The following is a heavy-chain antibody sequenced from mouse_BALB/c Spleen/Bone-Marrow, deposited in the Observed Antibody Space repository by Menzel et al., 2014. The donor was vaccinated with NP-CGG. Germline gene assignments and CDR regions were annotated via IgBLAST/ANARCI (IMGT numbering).Heavy chain of an antibody. J-gene: IGHJ1*01. CDR1: GFTFXSYA. V-gene: IGHV5-6-5*01. Sequence: EVKLVESGGGLVKPGGSLKLSCAASGFTFXSYAMSWVRQTPEKRLEWVASISRGGSTYYPDSVKGRFTISRDNARNILYLQMSSLRSEDTAMYYCARGHTYGSSYWFFDVWGAGTTVTVSS. CDR3: ARGHTYGSSYWFFDV. CDR2: ISRGGST. D-gene: IGHD1-1*01.